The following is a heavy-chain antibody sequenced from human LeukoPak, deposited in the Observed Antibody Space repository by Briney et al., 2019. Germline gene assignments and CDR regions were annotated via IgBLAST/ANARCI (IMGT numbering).Heavy chain of an antibody. V-gene: IGHV4-38-2*02. J-gene: IGHJ4*02. CDR2: IYYSGST. CDR3: ARDPRS. Sequence: SETLSLTCTVSGYSISSGYYWGWIRQPPGKGLEWIGSIYYSGSTYYNPSLKSRVTISVDTSKNQFSLKLSSVTAADTAAYYCARDPRSWGQGTLVTVSS. CDR1: GYSISSGYY.